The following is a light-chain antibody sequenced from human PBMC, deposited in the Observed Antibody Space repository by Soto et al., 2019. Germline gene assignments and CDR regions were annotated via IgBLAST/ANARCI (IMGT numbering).Light chain of an antibody. CDR1: QSVSTN. CDR3: QQYNNWLANWT. Sequence: EIVMTQSPATLSVSPGERATLSCRASQSVSTNLAWYQQKPGQAHRLLIYGASTRATGIPARFSGSGSGTEFTLSISSLQSEVFAVYYCQQYNNWLANWTFGQGTKVEIK. V-gene: IGKV3-15*01. J-gene: IGKJ1*01. CDR2: GAS.